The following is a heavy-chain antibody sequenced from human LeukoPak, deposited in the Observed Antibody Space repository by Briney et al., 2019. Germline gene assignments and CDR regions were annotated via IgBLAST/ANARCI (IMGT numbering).Heavy chain of an antibody. CDR1: GFTFSSYS. Sequence: PGGSLRLSCAASGFTFSSYSMNWVRQAPGKGLEWVSSISSSSSYIYYADSVKGRFTISRDNAKNSLYLQMNSLRAEDTAVYYCARDGPGITGTSSWFDPWGQGTLVAVSS. D-gene: IGHD1-7*01. V-gene: IGHV3-21*01. CDR3: ARDGPGITGTSSWFDP. J-gene: IGHJ5*02. CDR2: ISSSSSYI.